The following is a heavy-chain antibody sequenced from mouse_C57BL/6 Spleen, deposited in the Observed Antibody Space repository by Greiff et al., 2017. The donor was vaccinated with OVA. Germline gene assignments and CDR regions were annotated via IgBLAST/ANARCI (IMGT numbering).Heavy chain of an antibody. V-gene: IGHV1-55*01. CDR2: IYPGSGST. CDR3: ARWRDDYEDY. J-gene: IGHJ2*01. D-gene: IGHD2-4*01. Sequence: QAQLQQPGAEFVKPGASVKMSCKASGYTFTRYWITWVKQRPGQGLEWIGDIYPGSGSTNYNEKFKSKATLTVDTSSSTAYMQLSSLTSEDSAVYYCARWRDDYEDYWGQGTTLTVSS. CDR1: GYTFTRYW.